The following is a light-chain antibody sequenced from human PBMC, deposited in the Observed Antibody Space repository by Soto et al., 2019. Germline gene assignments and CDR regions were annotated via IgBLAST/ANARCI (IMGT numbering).Light chain of an antibody. CDR3: QQYNDWPLT. CDR1: QFVSSN. J-gene: IGKJ1*01. V-gene: IGKV3-15*01. CDR2: GAF. Sequence: EIVLTQSPATLSSFPGDRATLSCRASQFVSSNLAWYQQKPGQAPSLLIYGAFTRATGIPARFSGTGSGTEFTLTISSLQSEDFALYYCQQYNDWPLTFGQGTKVDIK.